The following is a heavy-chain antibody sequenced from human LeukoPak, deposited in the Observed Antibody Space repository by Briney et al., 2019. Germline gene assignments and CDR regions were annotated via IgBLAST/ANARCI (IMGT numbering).Heavy chain of an antibody. Sequence: ASVKVSCKASGYTFSRYGITWVRQAPGQGLEWMGGISGDSGKTNYAQNLQGRMTMTTDTSTSTAYMELRSLRSDDTAVYYCARDGLRSGSYYKEAFDYWGQGTLVTVSS. V-gene: IGHV1-18*01. J-gene: IGHJ4*02. CDR2: ISGDSGKT. D-gene: IGHD3-10*01. CDR3: ARDGLRSGSYYKEAFDY. CDR1: GYTFSRYG.